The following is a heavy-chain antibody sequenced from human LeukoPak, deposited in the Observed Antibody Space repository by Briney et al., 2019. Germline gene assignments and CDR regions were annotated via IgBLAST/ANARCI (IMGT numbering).Heavy chain of an antibody. J-gene: IGHJ5*02. CDR3: ATSPTFDP. V-gene: IGHV3-23*01. Sequence: GGSLRLSCAASGFTFSSYAMSWVRQAPGKGLEWVSAISGSGDNTYYADSVKGRFTISRDNSKNTLYLQMDNLRAEDTAVYYCATSPTFDPWGQGTLVTVSS. CDR1: GFTFSSYA. CDR2: ISGSGDNT.